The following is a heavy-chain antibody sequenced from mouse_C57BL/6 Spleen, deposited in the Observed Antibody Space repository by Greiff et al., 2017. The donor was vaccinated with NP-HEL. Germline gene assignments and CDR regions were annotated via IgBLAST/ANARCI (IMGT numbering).Heavy chain of an antibody. CDR3: ARTSIIGYYGSSWYFDV. D-gene: IGHD1-1*01. J-gene: IGHJ1*03. CDR1: GYTFTSYW. V-gene: IGHV1-72*01. CDR2: IDPTSGGT. Sequence: QVQLQQPGAELVKPGASVKLSCKASGYTFTSYWMHWVKQRPGRGLEWIGRIDPTSGGTKYNEKFKSKATLTVDKPSSTAYMQLSSLTSEDSAVYYCARTSIIGYYGSSWYFDVWGTGTTVTVSS.